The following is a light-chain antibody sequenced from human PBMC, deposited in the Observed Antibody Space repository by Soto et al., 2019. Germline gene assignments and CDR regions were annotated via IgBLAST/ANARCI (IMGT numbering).Light chain of an antibody. CDR2: EVS. V-gene: IGLV2-8*01. CDR1: SSDVGGYNY. Sequence: QSAPAHPPSASGSPGQSVTLSCTGTSSDVGGYNYVSWYQQHPGKAPKLMIYEVSKRPSGVPDRFSGSKSGNTASLTVSGLQAEDEAAYYCSSYAGSNNLGVFGTGTKVTVL. J-gene: IGLJ1*01. CDR3: SSYAGSNNLGV.